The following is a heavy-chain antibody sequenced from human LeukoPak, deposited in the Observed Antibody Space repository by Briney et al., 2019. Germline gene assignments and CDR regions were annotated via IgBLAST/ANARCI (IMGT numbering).Heavy chain of an antibody. CDR3: ARDSTYCYGSGSSGHHSFDY. J-gene: IGHJ4*02. D-gene: IGHD3-10*01. CDR2: ISYDGGNT. Sequence: GRSLRLSCAASGFTFSSYAMHWVRQAPGKGLEWVALISYDGGNTYYADSVKGRFTISRDNSKNTLDLQLNSLRVEDTAVYYCARDSTYCYGSGSSGHHSFDYWGQGTLVTVSS. CDR1: GFTFSSYA. V-gene: IGHV3-30*01.